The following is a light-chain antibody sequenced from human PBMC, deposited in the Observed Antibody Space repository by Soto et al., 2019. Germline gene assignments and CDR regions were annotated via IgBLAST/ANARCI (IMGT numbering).Light chain of an antibody. J-gene: IGKJ3*01. Sequence: EIVLTQSPGTLSLSPGERATLSCRASQSVSSRYLAWYQHKPGQAPRLLIYGASIRVTGIPDRFSGSESGTDFTLTISRLEPEDFAVYYCQCYGSSPGLTFGPGTKVDIK. CDR1: QSVSSRY. CDR3: QCYGSSPGLT. V-gene: IGKV3-20*01. CDR2: GAS.